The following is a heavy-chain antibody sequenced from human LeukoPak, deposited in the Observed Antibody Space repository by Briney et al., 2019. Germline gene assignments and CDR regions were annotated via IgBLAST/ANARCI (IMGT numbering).Heavy chain of an antibody. CDR2: ISAYNGNT. V-gene: IGHV1-18*01. D-gene: IGHD5-18*01. CDR3: ARAGVQLWSMYYFDY. Sequence: ASVKVSCKASNYTFTNYGISWVRQAPGQGFEWMGWISAYNGNTNYAQKLQGRVTMTTDTSTSTAYMELRSLRSDDTAVYYCARAGVQLWSMYYFDYWGQGTLVTVSS. CDR1: NYTFTNYG. J-gene: IGHJ4*02.